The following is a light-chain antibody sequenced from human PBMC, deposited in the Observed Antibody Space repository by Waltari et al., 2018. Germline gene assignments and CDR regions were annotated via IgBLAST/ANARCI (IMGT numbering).Light chain of an antibody. CDR3: SSYTSSSTLV. J-gene: IGLJ2*01. CDR2: DVN. CDR1: SSDVGGYNY. V-gene: IGLV2-14*03. Sequence: QSALTQPVSVSGSPGQSVTISCTGTSSDVGGYNYVPWYQQHPGKAPKLMIYDVNNRPSGVANRFSGSKSGNTASLTISGLQAEDEADYFCSSYTSSSTLVFGGGTKLTVL.